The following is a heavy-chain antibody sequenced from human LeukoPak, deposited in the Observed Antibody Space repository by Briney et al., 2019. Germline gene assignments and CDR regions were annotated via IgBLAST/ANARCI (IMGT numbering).Heavy chain of an antibody. CDR3: ATFAVVVPGGLLL. V-gene: IGHV3-7*01. J-gene: IGHJ6*04. Sequence: GGSLRLSCVASGFTSSAFWMSWVRRPPGKGLEWVANIKKDGSEKEYVDAVKGRFSIFRDNAKNSVYLQMNSLRAEDTAVYYCATFAVVVPGGLLLWGKGTTVIVSS. CDR2: IKKDGSEK. D-gene: IGHD3-3*01. CDR1: GFTSSAFW.